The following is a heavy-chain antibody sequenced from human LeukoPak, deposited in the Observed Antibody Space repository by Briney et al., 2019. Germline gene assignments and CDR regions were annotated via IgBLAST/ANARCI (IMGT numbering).Heavy chain of an antibody. V-gene: IGHV3-48*04. D-gene: IGHD1-20*01. CDR1: GFTFSSFS. J-gene: IGHJ4*02. Sequence: PGGSLRLSCAASGFTFSSFSMNWVRQAPGKGLVWVSHISGSSGAIYYADSVKGRFTISRDNAKNSLYLQMNSLRAEDTAVYYRVRSNWNDNLGYFEYWGQGTLVTVSS. CDR2: ISGSSGAI. CDR3: VRSNWNDNLGYFEY.